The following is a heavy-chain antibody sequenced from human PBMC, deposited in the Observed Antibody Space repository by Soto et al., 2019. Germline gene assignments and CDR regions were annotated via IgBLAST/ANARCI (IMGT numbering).Heavy chain of an antibody. Sequence: QVQLVESGGGVVQPGRSLRLSCAASGFTFNNYGMLWVRQAPGKGLEWVAVISYDGSNLYYADSVKGRFTISRDNSKNTLYLQTNSLRPEDTAVYYCAKGWSSGWFDPFDIWGQGTMVTVSS. CDR3: AKGWSSGWFDPFDI. D-gene: IGHD6-19*01. J-gene: IGHJ3*02. CDR2: ISYDGSNL. CDR1: GFTFNNYG. V-gene: IGHV3-30*18.